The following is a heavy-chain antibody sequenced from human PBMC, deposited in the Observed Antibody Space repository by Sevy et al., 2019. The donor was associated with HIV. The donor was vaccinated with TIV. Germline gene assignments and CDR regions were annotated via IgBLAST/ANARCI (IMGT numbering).Heavy chain of an antibody. CDR3: VLERLSSDVAEYFQN. J-gene: IGHJ1*01. CDR1: GFTFNRYS. D-gene: IGHD1-1*01. Sequence: GGSLRLSCAASGFTFNRYSMHWVRQAPGKGLEWVATISFDATNKHYPDSVKGRFTISRDNFQNSLFLQMDSLRPGDTAVYYCVLERLSSDVAEYFQNWGQGTLVTVSS. V-gene: IGHV3-30-3*01. CDR2: ISFDATNK.